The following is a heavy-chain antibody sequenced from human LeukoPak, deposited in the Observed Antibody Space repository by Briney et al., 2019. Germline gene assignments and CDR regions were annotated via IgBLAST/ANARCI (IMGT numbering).Heavy chain of an antibody. CDR1: GFHFSICA. V-gene: IGHV3-23*01. Sequence: GGSLRLSCAASGFHFSICAMTWVRQAPGKGLEWVASIGSPGETYYAESVKGRFAVSRENSQNTVFLQLTSLTAEDTAIYYCAKDATPGNSIWDYFAYWGQGALVTVSS. J-gene: IGHJ4*02. CDR3: AKDATPGNSIWDYFAY. D-gene: IGHD2-15*01. CDR2: IGSPGET.